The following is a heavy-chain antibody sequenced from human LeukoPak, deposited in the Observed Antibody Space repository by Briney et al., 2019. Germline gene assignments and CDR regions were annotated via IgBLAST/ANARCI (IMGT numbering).Heavy chain of an antibody. CDR2: IRYDGSNK. D-gene: IGHD1-26*01. V-gene: IGHV3-30*02. Sequence: GGSLRLSCAASGFTFSSYGMHWVRQAPGKGLEWVAFIRYDGSNKYYADSVKGRFTISRDNSKNTLYLQMNSLRAEDTAVYYCARGAIVGANFDYWGQGTLVTVSS. CDR1: GFTFSSYG. CDR3: ARGAIVGANFDY. J-gene: IGHJ4*02.